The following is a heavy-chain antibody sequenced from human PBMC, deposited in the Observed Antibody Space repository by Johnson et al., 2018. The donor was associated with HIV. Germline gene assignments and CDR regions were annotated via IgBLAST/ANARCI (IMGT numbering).Heavy chain of an antibody. D-gene: IGHD1-26*01. Sequence: VQLVESGGGLVQPGRSLRLSCAASGFTFDDYAMHWVRQAPGKGLEWVSGISWNSGSIGYADSVNGRFTISRDNAKNSLYLQMNSLRAEDTALYYCAKDILVGAMGGAFDIWGQGTMVTVSS. CDR3: AKDILVGAMGGAFDI. CDR1: GFTFDDYA. CDR2: ISWNSGSI. J-gene: IGHJ3*02. V-gene: IGHV3-9*01.